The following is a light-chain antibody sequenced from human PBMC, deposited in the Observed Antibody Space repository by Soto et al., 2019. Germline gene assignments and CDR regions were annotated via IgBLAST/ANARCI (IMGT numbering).Light chain of an antibody. J-gene: IGKJ2*01. CDR3: QQYGSSPPYT. CDR2: GAS. V-gene: IGKV3-20*01. CDR1: QSISSSF. Sequence: EIVLTQSPGTLSLSPGERATLSCRASQSISSSFLAWYQQKPGQAPRLLLYGASSRATGIPDRFSGSGSGTDFTLTINRLEPEDFAVYYCQQYGSSPPYTFGQGTKVDIK.